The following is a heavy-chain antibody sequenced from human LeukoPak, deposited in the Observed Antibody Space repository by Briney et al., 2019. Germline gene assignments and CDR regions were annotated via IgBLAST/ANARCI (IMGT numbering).Heavy chain of an antibody. J-gene: IGHJ4*02. D-gene: IGHD2-21*02. CDR3: AGSLEYCGGDCRLGDY. CDR2: IYSGGST. V-gene: IGHV3-53*01. Sequence: GGSLRLSCAASGFTVSSNYMSWVRQAPGKGLEWVSVIYSGGSTYYADSVKGRFTISRDNSKNTVYLQMNSLRADDTALYYCAGSLEYCGGDCRLGDYWGQGTLVTVSS. CDR1: GFTVSSNY.